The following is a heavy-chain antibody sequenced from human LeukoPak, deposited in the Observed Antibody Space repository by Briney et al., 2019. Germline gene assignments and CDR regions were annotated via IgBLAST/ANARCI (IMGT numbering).Heavy chain of an antibody. CDR2: IIPIFGTA. Sequence: SVKVSCKASGGTFSSYAISWVRQAPGQGLEWMGGIIPIFGTANYAQKFQGRVTTTADESTSTAYMELSSLRSEDTAVYYCAEVSVGRYGDSPGWGQGTLVTVSS. J-gene: IGHJ4*02. D-gene: IGHD4-17*01. V-gene: IGHV1-69*13. CDR3: AEVSVGRYGDSPG. CDR1: GGTFSSYA.